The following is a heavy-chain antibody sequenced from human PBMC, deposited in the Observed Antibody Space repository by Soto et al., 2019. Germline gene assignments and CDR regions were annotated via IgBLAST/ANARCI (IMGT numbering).Heavy chain of an antibody. CDR2: IFSSGST. Sequence: QVQLQESGPGLVKPSETLSLTCTVSGGSISSYYWSWIRQPPGKGLEWIGFIFSSGSTSYNPSLKCRVTISIDTSEYQFSLKLNSVTAADTAVYYCASMIGDPVLSFDSWGQGTLVAVSS. CDR3: ASMIGDPVLSFDS. CDR1: GGSISSYY. D-gene: IGHD3-10*02. J-gene: IGHJ5*01. V-gene: IGHV4-4*09.